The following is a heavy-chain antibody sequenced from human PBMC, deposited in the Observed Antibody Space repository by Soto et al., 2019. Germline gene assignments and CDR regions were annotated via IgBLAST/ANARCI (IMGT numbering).Heavy chain of an antibody. Sequence: SETLSLTCAVYGGSFSGYYWSWIRQPPGKGLEWIGEINHSGSTNYNPSLKSRVTISVDTSKNQFSLKLSSVTAADTAVYYCAREPKYCSSTSCYRGVGNTYYYYGMDVWGQGTTVTVSS. J-gene: IGHJ6*02. CDR3: AREPKYCSSTSCYRGVGNTYYYYGMDV. D-gene: IGHD2-2*01. CDR2: INHSGST. V-gene: IGHV4-34*01. CDR1: GGSFSGYY.